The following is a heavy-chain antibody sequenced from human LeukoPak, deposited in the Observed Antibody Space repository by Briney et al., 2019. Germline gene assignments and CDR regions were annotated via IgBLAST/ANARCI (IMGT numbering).Heavy chain of an antibody. CDR1: GYTLTELS. Sequence: GASVKVSCKVSGYTLTELSMHWVRQAPGQGLEWMGGIIPIFGTANYAQKFQGRVTITADESTSTAYMELSSLRSEDTAVYYCARGPDSSGYYIFDYWGQGTLVTVSS. D-gene: IGHD3-22*01. CDR2: IIPIFGTA. J-gene: IGHJ4*02. CDR3: ARGPDSSGYYIFDY. V-gene: IGHV1-69*13.